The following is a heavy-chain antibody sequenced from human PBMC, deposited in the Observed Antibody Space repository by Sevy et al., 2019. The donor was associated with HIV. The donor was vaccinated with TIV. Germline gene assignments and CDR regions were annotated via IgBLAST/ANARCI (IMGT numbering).Heavy chain of an antibody. CDR3: TRGRTIFGVVSYGKWFDP. J-gene: IGHJ5*02. D-gene: IGHD3-3*01. CDR2: IRSKAYGGTT. V-gene: IGHV3-49*03. CDR1: GFTFGDYA. Sequence: GGSLRLSCTASGFTFGDYAMSWFRQAPGKGLEWVGFIRSKAYGGTTEYAASVKGRFTISRDDSKSIAYLQMNSLKTEDKAVYYCTRGRTIFGVVSYGKWFDPWGQGTLVTVSS.